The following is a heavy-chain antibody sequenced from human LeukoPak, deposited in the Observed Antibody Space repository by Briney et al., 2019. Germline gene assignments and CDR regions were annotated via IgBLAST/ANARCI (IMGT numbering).Heavy chain of an antibody. CDR2: INHSGST. Sequence: SETLSLTCAVYGGSFSGYYWSWIRQPPGKGLEWIGEINHSGSTNYNPSLKSRVTISVDTSKNQFSLKPSSVTAADTAVYYCARDLGYGDSYGMDVWGQGTTVTVSS. D-gene: IGHD4-17*01. CDR1: GGSFSGYY. CDR3: ARDLGYGDSYGMDV. J-gene: IGHJ6*02. V-gene: IGHV4-34*01.